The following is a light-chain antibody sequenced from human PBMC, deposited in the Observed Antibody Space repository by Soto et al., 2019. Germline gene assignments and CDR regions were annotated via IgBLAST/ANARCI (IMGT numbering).Light chain of an antibody. CDR2: GVS. Sequence: QSVLTQPASVSASPGQSITISCTGGKNDIGSSDYVSWYQQHPGKAPKLIIYGVSNRPSGTSDRFSGSKSGNTASLTISGLQADDEADYYCSSSTSRNTLVFAGGTKGTVL. V-gene: IGLV2-14*01. J-gene: IGLJ3*02. CDR1: KNDIGSSDY. CDR3: SSSTSRNTLV.